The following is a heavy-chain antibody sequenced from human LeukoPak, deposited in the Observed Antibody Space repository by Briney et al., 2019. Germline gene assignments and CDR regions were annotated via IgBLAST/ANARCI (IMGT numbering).Heavy chain of an antibody. CDR2: IYYSGST. CDR3: ATHSGYDRASDY. Sequence: SETLSLTCTVSGGSISSGGYYWSWIRQHPGKGLKWIGYIYYSGSTYYNPSLKSRVTISVDTSKNQFSLKLSSVTAADTAVYYCATHSGYDRASDYWGQGTLVTVSS. J-gene: IGHJ4*02. CDR1: GGSISSGGYY. V-gene: IGHV4-31*03. D-gene: IGHD5-12*01.